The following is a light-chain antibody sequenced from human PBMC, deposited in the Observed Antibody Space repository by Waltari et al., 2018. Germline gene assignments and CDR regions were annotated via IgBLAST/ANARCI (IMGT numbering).Light chain of an antibody. CDR2: EVN. CDR3: FSYASSATSVV. CDR1: HRDVGSYNL. J-gene: IGLJ2*01. Sequence: QSALPQPASVSGSPGQSVTIPCTGTHRDVGSYNLVSWSQQHPGKAPKPMIYEVNKRPPGVSNRFSGSKSGNTASLTVSEVQAEDEAEYYCFSYASSATSVVFGGGTKLTVV. V-gene: IGLV2-23*02.